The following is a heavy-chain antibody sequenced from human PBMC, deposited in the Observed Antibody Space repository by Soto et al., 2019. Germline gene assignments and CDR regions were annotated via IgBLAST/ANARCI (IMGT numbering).Heavy chain of an antibody. CDR3: ARSGGGQKQQPAKDNSGMDV. D-gene: IGHD6-13*01. V-gene: IGHV5-51*01. CDR1: GYSFTSYW. CDR2: IYPGDSDT. Sequence: GESLKISCKGSGYSFTSYWIGWVRQMPGKGLEWMGIIYPGDSDTRYSPSFQGQVTISADKSISTAYLQWSSLKASDTAMYYCARSGGGQKQQPAKDNSGMDVWGQGNTVTVSS. J-gene: IGHJ6*02.